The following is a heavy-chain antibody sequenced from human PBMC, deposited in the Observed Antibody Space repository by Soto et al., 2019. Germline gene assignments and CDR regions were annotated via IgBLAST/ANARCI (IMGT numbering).Heavy chain of an antibody. V-gene: IGHV3-9*01. CDR3: AKDTGSGWYGAFDY. D-gene: IGHD6-19*01. CDR2: ISWNSGSI. J-gene: IGHJ4*02. Sequence: EVQLVESGGGLVQPGRSQRLSCAASGFTFDDYAMHWVRQAPGKGLEWVSGISWNSGSIGYADSVKGRFTISRDNAKNSLYLQMNSLRAEDTALYYCAKDTGSGWYGAFDYWGQGTLVTVSS. CDR1: GFTFDDYA.